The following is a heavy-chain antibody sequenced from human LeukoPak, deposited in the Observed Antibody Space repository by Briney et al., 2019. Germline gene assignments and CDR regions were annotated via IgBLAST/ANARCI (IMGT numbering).Heavy chain of an antibody. CDR3: AKDNGGYQSYYYYYGMDV. CDR1: GFTFSSYG. J-gene: IGHJ6*02. Sequence: GGSLRFSCAASGFTFSSYGMHWVRQAPGKGLEWVAVISYDGSNKYYADSVKGRFTISRDNSKNTLYLQMNSLRAEDTAVYYCAKDNGGYQSYYYYYGMDVWGQGTTVTVSS. V-gene: IGHV3-30*18. CDR2: ISYDGSNK. D-gene: IGHD2-8*01.